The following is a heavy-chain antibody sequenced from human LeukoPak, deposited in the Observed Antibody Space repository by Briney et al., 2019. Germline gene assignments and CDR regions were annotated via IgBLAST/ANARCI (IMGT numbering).Heavy chain of an antibody. CDR1: GGSISSYY. Sequence: PSETLSLTCTVSGGSISSYYWSWIRQPPGKGLEWIGYIYYSGSTNHNPSLKSRVTISVDTSKNQFSLKLSSVTAADTAVYYCARSVYYYDSSGVDYWGQGTLVTVSS. CDR2: IYYSGST. CDR3: ARSVYYYDSSGVDY. D-gene: IGHD3-22*01. V-gene: IGHV4-59*08. J-gene: IGHJ4*02.